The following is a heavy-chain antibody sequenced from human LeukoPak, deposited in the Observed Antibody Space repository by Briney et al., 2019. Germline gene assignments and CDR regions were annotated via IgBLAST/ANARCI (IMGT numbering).Heavy chain of an antibody. V-gene: IGHV4-59*01. CDR1: GGSISSYY. Sequence: SETLSLTCTVSGGSISSYYWSWIRQPPGKGLEWVGYIYYSGSTNYNPSLKSRVTISVDTSKNQFSLKLSSVTAADTAVYYCARARYDFWSGYYETYYYYGMDVWGQGTTVTVSS. CDR3: ARARYDFWSGYYETYYYYGMDV. J-gene: IGHJ6*02. CDR2: IYYSGST. D-gene: IGHD3-3*01.